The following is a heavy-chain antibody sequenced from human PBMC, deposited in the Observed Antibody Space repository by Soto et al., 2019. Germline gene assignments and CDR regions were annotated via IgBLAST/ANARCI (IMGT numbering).Heavy chain of an antibody. V-gene: IGHV4-4*01. Sequence: SETLSLTCAVSGVSISSSNWWSWVRQPPGKGLEWIGEIYHSGSTNYNPSLKSQVTISVDKSKNQFSLKLSSVTAADTAVYCCARVDYGDYGEGYFDYWGQGTLVTVSS. D-gene: IGHD4-17*01. CDR3: ARVDYGDYGEGYFDY. J-gene: IGHJ4*02. CDR1: GVSISSSNW. CDR2: IYHSGST.